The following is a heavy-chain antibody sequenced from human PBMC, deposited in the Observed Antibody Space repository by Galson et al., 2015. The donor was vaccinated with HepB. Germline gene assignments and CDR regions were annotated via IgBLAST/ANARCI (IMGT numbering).Heavy chain of an antibody. V-gene: IGHV3-21*01. CDR1: GFTSSSYS. J-gene: IGHJ5*02. Sequence: SLRLSCAASGFTSSSYSMNWVRQAPGKGLEWVSSISSSSSYIYYADSVKGRFTISRDNAKNSLYLQMNSLRAEDTAVYYCAEKAVAGPVDAYNWFDPWGQGTLVTVSS. D-gene: IGHD6-19*01. CDR3: AEKAVAGPVDAYNWFDP. CDR2: ISSSSSYI.